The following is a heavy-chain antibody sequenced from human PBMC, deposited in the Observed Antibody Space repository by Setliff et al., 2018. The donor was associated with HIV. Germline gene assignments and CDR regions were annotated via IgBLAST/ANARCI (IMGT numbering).Heavy chain of an antibody. D-gene: IGHD2-2*01. CDR2: IYHSGST. CDR1: GGSISTSNW. Sequence: SETLSLTCVVSGGSISTSNWWSWVRQPPGKGLEWIGEIYHSGSTNYNSSLKSRVTISVDKSKNLFSLKMNSVTAADTAFYYCAILPVPGGAIVPPAVWVDPWGQGILVTVSS. CDR3: AILPVPGGAIVPPAVWVDP. J-gene: IGHJ5*02. V-gene: IGHV4-4*02.